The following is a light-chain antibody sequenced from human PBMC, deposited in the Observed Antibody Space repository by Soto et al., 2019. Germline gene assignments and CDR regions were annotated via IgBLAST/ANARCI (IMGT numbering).Light chain of an antibody. J-gene: IGKJ5*01. CDR3: QQGYSNPIT. CDR2: AAS. V-gene: IGKV1-39*01. CDR1: QSISGY. Sequence: DIQMTQSPSTLSASIGDRVTIICRASQSISGYLNWYHQKPGKAPKPLIYAASSLQSGVPSRFSGSESGTDFTLTITSLQPEDFATYYCQQGYSNPITFGQGTRLEIK.